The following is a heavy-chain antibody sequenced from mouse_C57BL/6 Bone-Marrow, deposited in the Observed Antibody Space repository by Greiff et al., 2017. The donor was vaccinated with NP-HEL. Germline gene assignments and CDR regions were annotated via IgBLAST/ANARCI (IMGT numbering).Heavy chain of an antibody. D-gene: IGHD2-12*01. CDR3: AINYSPYGDYAMDY. CDR1: GYTFTSYW. Sequence: VQLQQSGAELVKPGASVKMSCKASGYTFTSYWITWVKQRPGQGLEWIGDIYPGSGSTNYNEKFKSKATLTVDTSSSTAYMQLSSLTSEDSAVYYCAINYSPYGDYAMDYWGQGTSVTVSS. J-gene: IGHJ4*01. CDR2: IYPGSGST. V-gene: IGHV1-55*01.